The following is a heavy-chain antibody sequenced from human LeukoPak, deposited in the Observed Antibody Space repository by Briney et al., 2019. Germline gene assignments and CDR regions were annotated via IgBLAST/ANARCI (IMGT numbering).Heavy chain of an antibody. D-gene: IGHD2-2*01. J-gene: IGHJ4*02. CDR3: ASGRTDIVVVPATLRNYYFDY. V-gene: IGHV1-69*06. CDR1: GGTFSSYD. CDR2: IMPISGTA. Sequence: SVKVSCKASGGTFSSYDISRVRQAPGQGLEWMGGIMPISGTANYAQKFQGRVTITADKPTNTAYMELSSLRSEDTAVYYCASGRTDIVVVPATLRNYYFDYWGQGTLVTVSS.